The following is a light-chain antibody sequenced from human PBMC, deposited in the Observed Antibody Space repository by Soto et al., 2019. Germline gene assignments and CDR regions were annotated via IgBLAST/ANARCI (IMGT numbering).Light chain of an antibody. CDR1: QSVSSNY. V-gene: IGKV3-20*01. CDR2: GAS. Sequence: EIVFTQSPCTLSLSPGERATLSCRASQSVSSNYLAWYQQKPGQAPTLLIYGASSRATGIPDRFSGSGSGTDFTLTISSLQSEDFAVYYCQQYSNWWTFGQGTKVDIK. CDR3: QQYSNWWT. J-gene: IGKJ1*01.